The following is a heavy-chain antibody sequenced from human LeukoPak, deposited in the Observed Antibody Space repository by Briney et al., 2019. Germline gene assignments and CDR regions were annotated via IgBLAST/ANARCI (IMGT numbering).Heavy chain of an antibody. CDR3: ARMTSYSSGCYFDY. J-gene: IGHJ4*02. V-gene: IGHV4-59*01. CDR1: GGSISGYY. D-gene: IGHD6-19*01. CDR2: IYYSGTT. Sequence: SETLSLTCTVTGGSISGYYWSWIRQPPGKGRERIGFIYYSGTTNYNPSLKSRVTVSVDTSKNQFSLMLSSVTAADTAVYYCARMTSYSSGCYFDYWGQGTLVTVSS.